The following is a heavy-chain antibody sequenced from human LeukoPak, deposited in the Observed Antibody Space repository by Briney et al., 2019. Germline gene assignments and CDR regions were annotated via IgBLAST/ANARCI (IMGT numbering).Heavy chain of an antibody. V-gene: IGHV3-48*01. Sequence: SSCSSTIYYADSVKGRFTISRDNAKNSLYLQMNSLRAEDTAVYYCARDGSRVVPAAIVDYWGQGTLVTVSS. D-gene: IGHD2-2*01. CDR3: ARDGSRVVPAAIVDY. J-gene: IGHJ4*02. CDR2: SSCSSTI.